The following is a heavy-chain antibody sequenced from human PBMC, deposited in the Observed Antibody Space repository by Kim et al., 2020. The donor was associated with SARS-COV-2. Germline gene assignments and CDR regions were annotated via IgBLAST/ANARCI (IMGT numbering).Heavy chain of an antibody. CDR2: ISGSGGDT. J-gene: IGHJ6*02. CDR3: ANGAYAGRFYYGIDV. D-gene: IGHD3-16*01. Sequence: GGSLRLSCEASGFTFSTYAMSWVRQAPGKGLEWVSAISGSGGDTYYADSVKGRFTISRDNSKNTLYVQMRSLRADDTAVYYCANGAYAGRFYYGIDVCG. CDR1: GFTFSTYA. V-gene: IGHV3-23*01.